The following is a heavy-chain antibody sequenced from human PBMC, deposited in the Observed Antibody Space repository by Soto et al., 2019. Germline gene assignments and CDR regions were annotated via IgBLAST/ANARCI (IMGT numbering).Heavy chain of an antibody. CDR2: ISSTTNYI. V-gene: IGHV3-21*01. Sequence: GGSLRLSCAASGFTFSNYAMHWVRQAPGKGLEWVSSISSTTNYIYYADSMKGRFTVSRDNAKNSVYLDMNSLSAEDTAVYYCARESEDLTSNFDYWGQGTLVTVSS. CDR3: ARESEDLTSNFDY. CDR1: GFTFSNYA. J-gene: IGHJ4*02.